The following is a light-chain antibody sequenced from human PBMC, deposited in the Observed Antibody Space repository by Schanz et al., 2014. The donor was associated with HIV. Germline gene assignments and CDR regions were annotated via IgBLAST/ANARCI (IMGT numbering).Light chain of an antibody. CDR1: QDISSY. V-gene: IGKV1-8*01. CDR3: QRYNSYSHT. J-gene: IGKJ2*01. Sequence: AIRMTQSPSSFSASTGDRVNITCRASQDISSYLAWYQQKPGKAPDLLIYASSTLHSGVPSRFSGSGYGTDFTLTISSLQPDDFATYYCQRYNSYSHTFGQGTKLDIK. CDR2: ASS.